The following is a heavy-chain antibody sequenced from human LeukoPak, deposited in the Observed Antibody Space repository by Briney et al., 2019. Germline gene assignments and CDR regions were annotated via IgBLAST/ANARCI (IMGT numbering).Heavy chain of an antibody. Sequence: SETLSLTCAVYGGSFSGYYWSWIRQPPGKGLEWIGEINHSGSTNYNPSLKSRVTISVDTSKNQFSLKLSSVTAADTAVYCCARGGGPLGYYMDVWGKGTTVTVSS. CDR1: GGSFSGYY. D-gene: IGHD1-26*01. CDR3: ARGGGPLGYYMDV. V-gene: IGHV4-34*01. CDR2: INHSGST. J-gene: IGHJ6*03.